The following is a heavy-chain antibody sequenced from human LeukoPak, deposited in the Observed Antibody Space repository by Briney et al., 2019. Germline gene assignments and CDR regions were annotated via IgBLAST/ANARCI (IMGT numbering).Heavy chain of an antibody. Sequence: GASVKVSCKASGYTFTSYGISWVRQAPGQGLEWMGWIGAYNGNTNYAQKLQGRVTMTTDTSTSTAYMELRSLRSDDTAVYYCAREGWVGYDSSGYRGYPFDYWGQGTLVTVSS. CDR2: IGAYNGNT. V-gene: IGHV1-18*01. CDR3: AREGWVGYDSSGYRGYPFDY. J-gene: IGHJ4*02. D-gene: IGHD3-22*01. CDR1: GYTFTSYG.